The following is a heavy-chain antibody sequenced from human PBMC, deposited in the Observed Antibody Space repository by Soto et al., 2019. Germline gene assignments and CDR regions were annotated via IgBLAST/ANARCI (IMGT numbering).Heavy chain of an antibody. CDR1: GGSFTGYF. J-gene: IGHJ5*02. Sequence: SETLSLTCALYGGSFTGYFWSWIRQPPGKGLEWIGEINHSGSTNYNPSLKSRVSISIDTSKNQFSLKLSSVTAADTAVYYCARGARFDPWGQGTQVTVS. V-gene: IGHV4-34*01. CDR2: INHSGST. CDR3: ARGARFDP. D-gene: IGHD6-6*01.